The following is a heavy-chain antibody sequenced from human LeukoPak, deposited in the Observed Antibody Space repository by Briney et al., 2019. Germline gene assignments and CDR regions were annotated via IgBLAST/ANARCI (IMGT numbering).Heavy chain of an antibody. V-gene: IGHV1-46*01. CDR3: ARQGASSSSRWFDP. J-gene: IGHJ5*02. CDR1: GYSFTSHY. CDR2: INPSGGST. Sequence: ASVKVSCKASGYSFTSHYIHWLRQAPGQGLEWMGIINPSGGSTDYAQKFQGRVTMTRDASTSTVYMELSSLRFEDTAVYYCARQGASSSSRWFDPWGQGTLVTVSS. D-gene: IGHD6-6*01.